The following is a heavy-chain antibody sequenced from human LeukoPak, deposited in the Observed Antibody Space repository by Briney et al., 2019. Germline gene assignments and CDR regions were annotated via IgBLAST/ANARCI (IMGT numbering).Heavy chain of an antibody. Sequence: ASVKVSCKASGYTFTSYGIIWVRQAPGQGLEGMGWISAYSGNTNYAQKLQGRVTMTTDTSTSTAYMELRSLRSDDTAVYYCARDRWDYSNYLNYYYYYMDVWGKGTTVTVSS. J-gene: IGHJ6*03. CDR3: ARDRWDYSNYLNYYYYYMDV. CDR2: ISAYSGNT. V-gene: IGHV1-18*01. D-gene: IGHD4-11*01. CDR1: GYTFTSYG.